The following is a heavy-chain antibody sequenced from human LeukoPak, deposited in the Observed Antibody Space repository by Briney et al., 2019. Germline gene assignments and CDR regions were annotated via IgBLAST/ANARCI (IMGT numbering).Heavy chain of an antibody. CDR2: IFYSGRT. CDR3: ARDLGPSRGFDY. CDR1: GDSVSPHY. D-gene: IGHD3-10*01. J-gene: IGHJ4*02. Sequence: PSETLSLTCSVSGDSVSPHYWSWIRQPPGKGLEWIGYIFYSGRTTYNPSLKSRLTMSMDTSKKQFSLRLSSATAADTAVYFCARDLGPSRGFDYWGRGTLVTVSS. V-gene: IGHV4-59*02.